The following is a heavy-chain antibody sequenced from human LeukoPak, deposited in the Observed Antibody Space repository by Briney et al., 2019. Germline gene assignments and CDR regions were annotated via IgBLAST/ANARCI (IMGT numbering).Heavy chain of an antibody. V-gene: IGHV3-21*01. Sequence: GGSLRLSCAASGFTFSSYSMNWVRQAPGKGLEWVSSISSSSSYIYYADSVKGRFTISRDNAKNSLYLQMNSLRAEDTAVYYCARFPITMVRGVIIHYGMDVWGQGTTVTVSS. CDR1: GFTFSSYS. J-gene: IGHJ6*02. CDR3: ARFPITMVRGVIIHYGMDV. CDR2: ISSSSSYI. D-gene: IGHD3-10*01.